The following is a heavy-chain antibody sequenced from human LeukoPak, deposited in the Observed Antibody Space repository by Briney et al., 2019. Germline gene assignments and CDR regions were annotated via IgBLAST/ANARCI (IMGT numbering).Heavy chain of an antibody. D-gene: IGHD2-15*01. CDR2: IYPGDSDT. V-gene: IGHV5-51*01. CDR1: GYSFTSYW. CDR3: ARLGSGWFSFFDY. Sequence: PGAPLQISCKGSGYSFTSYWIGWVRQLPGKGLEWMGIIYPGDSDTRYSPSFQGQVTISADKSISTAYLQWSSVRASDTAMYYCARLGSGWFSFFDYWGQGTLVTVSS. J-gene: IGHJ4*02.